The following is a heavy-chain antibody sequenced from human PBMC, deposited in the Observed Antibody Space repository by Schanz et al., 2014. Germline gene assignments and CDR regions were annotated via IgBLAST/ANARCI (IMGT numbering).Heavy chain of an antibody. V-gene: IGHV3-23*01. CDR1: GFAFSSYG. Sequence: EVQLMESGGGLVKPGGSLRLSCLASGFAFSSYGMNWLRQAPGKGLEWVSVIGVDGTTTYYADSVKGRFTISRDNSKNTLYLQMSSLRAEDTAVYYCAKSLESCPGGRCSRGYFDYWGQGTLVTVSS. J-gene: IGHJ4*02. CDR3: AKSLESCPGGRCSRGYFDY. D-gene: IGHD2-8*02. CDR2: IGVDGTTT.